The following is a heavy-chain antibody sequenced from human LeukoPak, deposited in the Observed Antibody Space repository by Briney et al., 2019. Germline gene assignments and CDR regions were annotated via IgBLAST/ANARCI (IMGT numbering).Heavy chain of an antibody. CDR3: ARNSRRVSPLIDY. D-gene: IGHD3-10*01. J-gene: IGHJ4*02. CDR2: ISYDGSNK. Sequence: PGRSLRLSCAASGFTFSSYAMHWVRQAPGKGLEWVAVISYDGSNKYYADSVKGRFTISRDNSKNTLYLQMNSLRAEDTAVYYCARNSRRVSPLIDYWGQGTLVTVSS. CDR1: GFTFSSYA. V-gene: IGHV3-30-3*01.